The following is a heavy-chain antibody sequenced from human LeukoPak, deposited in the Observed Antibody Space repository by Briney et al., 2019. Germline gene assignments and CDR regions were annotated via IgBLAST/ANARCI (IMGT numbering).Heavy chain of an antibody. CDR1: GGAFSGYY. Sequence: SETLSLTCAVYGGAFSGYYWSWIRQPPGKGLEWIGEINHSGSTNYNPSLKSRVTISVDTSKNQFSLKLSSVTAADTAVYYCARSRAFFDYWGQGTLVTVSS. CDR3: ARSRAFFDY. J-gene: IGHJ4*02. CDR2: INHSGST. V-gene: IGHV4-34*01.